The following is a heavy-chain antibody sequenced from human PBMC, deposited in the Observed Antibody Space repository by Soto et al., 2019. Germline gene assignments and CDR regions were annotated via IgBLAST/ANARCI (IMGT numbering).Heavy chain of an antibody. CDR2: IYYSGST. J-gene: IGHJ5*02. CDR3: ARGSGSMVRGINWFDP. V-gene: IGHV4-39*01. CDR1: GGSISSSSYY. D-gene: IGHD3-10*01. Sequence: SETLSLTCTVSGGSISSSSYYWGWIRQPPGKGLEWIGSIYYSGSTYYNPSLKSRVTISVDTSKNQFSLKLSSVTAADTAVYYCARGSGSMVRGINWFDPWGQGTLVTVSS.